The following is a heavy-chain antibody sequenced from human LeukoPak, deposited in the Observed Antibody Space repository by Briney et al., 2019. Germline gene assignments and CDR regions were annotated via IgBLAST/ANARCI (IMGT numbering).Heavy chain of an antibody. Sequence: GESLKISCKGSGYSFTSYWIGWVRQMPGKGLEWMGIIYPGDSDTRYSPSFQGQVTISADKSISTAYLQWSSLKASDTAMYYCAITMVRGVISQPFDYWGQGTLVTVSS. V-gene: IGHV5-51*01. D-gene: IGHD3-10*01. CDR2: IYPGDSDT. CDR3: AITMVRGVISQPFDY. J-gene: IGHJ4*02. CDR1: GYSFTSYW.